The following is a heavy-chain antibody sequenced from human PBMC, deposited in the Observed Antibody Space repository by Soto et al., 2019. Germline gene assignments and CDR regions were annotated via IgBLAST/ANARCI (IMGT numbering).Heavy chain of an antibody. CDR1: GGSISNNCYY. Sequence: QLQLLESGPGLVKPSETLSLTCTVSGGSISNNCYYWGWIRQPPGKRLEGIGRVYYSGSAYYNPSLKSRLTISVDTSMNHFSLKLSSVTAADTAIYYCARRPLVRGIIPYYFDYWGQGTLVTVSS. CDR2: VYYSGSA. V-gene: IGHV4-39*02. J-gene: IGHJ4*02. CDR3: ARRPLVRGIIPYYFDY. D-gene: IGHD3-10*01.